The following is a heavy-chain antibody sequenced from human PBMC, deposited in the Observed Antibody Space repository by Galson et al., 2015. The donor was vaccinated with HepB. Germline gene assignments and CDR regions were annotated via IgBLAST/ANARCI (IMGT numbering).Heavy chain of an antibody. CDR2: ISAYNGNT. CDR1: GYTFTSYG. V-gene: IGHV1-18*01. Sequence: SVKVSCKASGYTFTSYGISWVRQAPGQGLEWMGWISAYNGNTNYAQKLQGRVTMTTDTSTSTAYMELRSLRSDDTAVYHCARNYYDSSGYYYFDYWGQGTLVTVSS. CDR3: ARNYYDSSGYYYFDY. D-gene: IGHD3-22*01. J-gene: IGHJ4*02.